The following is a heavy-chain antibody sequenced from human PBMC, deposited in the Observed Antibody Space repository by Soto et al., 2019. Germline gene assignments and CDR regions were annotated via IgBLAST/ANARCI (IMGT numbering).Heavy chain of an antibody. V-gene: IGHV3-53*02. CDR2: IYSGGST. CDR1: GFTVSSNY. J-gene: IGHJ6*02. Sequence: EVQLVETGGGLIQPGGSLRLSCAASGFTVSSNYMSWVRQAPGKGLEWVSVIYSGGSTYYADSVRGRFTISRDNSKNTLYLQMKSLRAEDTAVYYCARDPPATRHGMDVWGQVTTVSV. CDR3: ARDPPATRHGMDV.